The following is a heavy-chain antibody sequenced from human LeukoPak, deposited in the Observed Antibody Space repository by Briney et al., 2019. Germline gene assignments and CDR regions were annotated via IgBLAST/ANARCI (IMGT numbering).Heavy chain of an antibody. J-gene: IGHJ4*02. D-gene: IGHD1-26*01. CDR1: GFTFSSYS. V-gene: IGHV3-21*01. CDR2: ISSSSSYI. Sequence: GGSLRLSCAASGFTFSSYSMNWVRQAPGKGLEWVSSISSSSSYIYYADSVKGRFTISRDNAKNSLYLQMNSLRAEDTAVYYCARDPSGITTGGGYWGQGTLVTVSS. CDR3: ARDPSGITTGGGY.